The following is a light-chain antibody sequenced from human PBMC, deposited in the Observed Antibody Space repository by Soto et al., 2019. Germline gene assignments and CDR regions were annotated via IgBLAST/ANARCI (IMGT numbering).Light chain of an antibody. Sequence: EIVLTQSPATLSLFPGERATLSCRASQSVSNYLAWYQQKPGQAPRLLIYDASNRATDIPARFSGNGSGTDFTLTISSLEPEDFAVYYCQQRSNWPWTFGQGTKVEIK. CDR1: QSVSNY. V-gene: IGKV3-11*01. J-gene: IGKJ1*01. CDR2: DAS. CDR3: QQRSNWPWT.